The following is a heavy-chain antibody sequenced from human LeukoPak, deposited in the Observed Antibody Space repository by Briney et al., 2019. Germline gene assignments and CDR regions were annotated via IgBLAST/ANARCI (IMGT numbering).Heavy chain of an antibody. V-gene: IGHV3-23*01. D-gene: IGHD2-2*02. Sequence: GGSLRLSCAASRFTFINYAMTWVRQAPGKGLEWVSTISGSGDSTHYADSVKGRFTISRDNSKNMLYLQMNSLRVEDTAIYYCVKGCSYTGCYTSDYWGQGTLVTVSS. CDR2: ISGSGDST. CDR1: RFTFINYA. CDR3: VKGCSYTGCYTSDY. J-gene: IGHJ4*02.